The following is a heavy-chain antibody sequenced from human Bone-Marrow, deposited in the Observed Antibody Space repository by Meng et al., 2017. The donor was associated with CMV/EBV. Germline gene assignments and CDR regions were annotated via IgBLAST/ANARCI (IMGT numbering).Heavy chain of an antibody. D-gene: IGHD3-3*01. CDR3: ARAVEGLWSGSEFDP. CDR1: GYTFTGYY. V-gene: IGHV1-2*02. J-gene: IGHJ5*02. Sequence: ASVKVSCKASGYTFTGYYMHWVRQAPGQGLEWMGWINPNSGGTNYAQKFQGRVTMTRDTSISTAYMELSRLRSDDTAVYYCARAVEGLWSGSEFDPWGQGTLVTVSS. CDR2: INPNSGGT.